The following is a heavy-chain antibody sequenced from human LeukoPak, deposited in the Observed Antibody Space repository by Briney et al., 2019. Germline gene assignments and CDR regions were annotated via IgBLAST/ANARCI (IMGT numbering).Heavy chain of an antibody. V-gene: IGHV4-59*01. D-gene: IGHD3-16*01. CDR1: GGSISSYY. J-gene: IGHJ3*02. CDR2: IYYSGST. CDR3: ARVVGRVIDAFDI. Sequence: RASETLPLTSTVSGGSISSYYWSWIRQPPGKGLEWIGYIYYSGSTNYNPSLKSRVTISVDTSKNQFSLKLSSVTAADTAVYYCARVVGRVIDAFDIWGQGTMVTVSS.